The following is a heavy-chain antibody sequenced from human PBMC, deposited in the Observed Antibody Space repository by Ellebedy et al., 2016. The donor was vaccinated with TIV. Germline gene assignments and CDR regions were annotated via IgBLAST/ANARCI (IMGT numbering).Heavy chain of an antibody. CDR2: INPSGGST. V-gene: IGHV1-46*01. CDR1: GYTFTSYY. J-gene: IGHJ5*02. Sequence: AASVKVSCKASGYTFTSYYMHWVRQAPGQGLEWMGIINPSGGSTSYAQKFQGRVTMTRDTSTSTVYMELSSLRSEDTAVYYCARVVAHNWNDAEGFDPWGQGTLVTVSS. CDR3: ARVVAHNWNDAEGFDP. D-gene: IGHD1-20*01.